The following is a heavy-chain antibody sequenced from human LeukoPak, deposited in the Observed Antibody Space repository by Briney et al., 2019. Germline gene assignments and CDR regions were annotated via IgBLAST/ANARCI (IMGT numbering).Heavy chain of an antibody. CDR2: IKQDGSEK. V-gene: IGHV3-7*04. CDR1: GLTFSTYW. CDR3: ARGGPLYSFDV. Sequence: GGSLRLSCAASGLTFSTYWMSWVRQAPGKGPEWVANIKQDGSEKYYVDSVKGRFTISRDNAKNSLYLQMNSLRAEDTAVYYCARGGPLYSFDVWGQGTMVTVSS. D-gene: IGHD2/OR15-2a*01. J-gene: IGHJ3*01.